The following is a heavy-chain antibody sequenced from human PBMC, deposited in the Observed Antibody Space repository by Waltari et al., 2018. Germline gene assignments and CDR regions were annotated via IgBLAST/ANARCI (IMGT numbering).Heavy chain of an antibody. CDR1: GYIFSTSG. J-gene: IGHJ4*02. CDR2: ISGYNGDT. Sequence: QIQLVQSGAEVKTPGTLVKVSCKALGYIFSTSGITWVRQAPGQGLEWMGWISGYNGDTKYEQSLQGRVTMTTDTSTTTAYMEIRSLRYDDTAVYYCARDDVDSSNFGGFWGQGTVVTVSS. V-gene: IGHV1-18*01. CDR3: ARDDVDSSNFGGF. D-gene: IGHD6-13*01.